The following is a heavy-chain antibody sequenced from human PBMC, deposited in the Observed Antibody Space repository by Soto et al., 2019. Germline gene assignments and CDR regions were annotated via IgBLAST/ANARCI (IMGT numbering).Heavy chain of an antibody. D-gene: IGHD6-13*01. CDR3: ARESVRQQLAYYFDY. CDR1: GGSISSYY. Sequence: SETLSLTCTVSGGSISSYYWSWIRQPPGKGLEWIGYIYYSGSTNYNPSLKSRVTISVDTSKNQFSLQLNSVTPEDTAVYYCARESVRQQLAYYFDYWGQGTLVTVSS. J-gene: IGHJ4*02. CDR2: IYYSGST. V-gene: IGHV4-59*12.